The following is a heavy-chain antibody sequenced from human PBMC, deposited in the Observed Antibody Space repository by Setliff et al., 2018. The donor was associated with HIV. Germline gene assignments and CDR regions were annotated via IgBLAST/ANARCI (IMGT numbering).Heavy chain of an antibody. CDR1: GFTVSSSY. CDR2: IYSDGST. D-gene: IGHD5-12*01. CDR3: AKEGEWQRSRGYMDV. J-gene: IGHJ6*03. V-gene: IGHV3-66*02. Sequence: LRLSCEASGFTVSSSYMAWVRQAPGKGLEWVSTIYSDGSTYHRDSVKGRFTLSRDNSKNTVYLQVGSLRPDDTAMYYCAKEGEWQRSRGYMDVWGKGTTVTVSS.